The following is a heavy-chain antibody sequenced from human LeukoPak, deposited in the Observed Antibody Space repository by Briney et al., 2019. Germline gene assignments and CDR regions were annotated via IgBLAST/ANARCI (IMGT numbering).Heavy chain of an antibody. CDR1: GGSISSGSYY. D-gene: IGHD1-1*01. J-gene: IGHJ4*02. V-gene: IGHV4-61*02. Sequence: NPSETLSLTCTASGGSISSGSYYWSWIRQPAGKGLEWIGRIYTSGSTNYNPSLKSRVTISVDTSKNQFSLKLSSVTAADTAVYYCARDSQGPSTNWGQGTLVTVSS. CDR2: IYTSGST. CDR3: ARDSQGPSTN.